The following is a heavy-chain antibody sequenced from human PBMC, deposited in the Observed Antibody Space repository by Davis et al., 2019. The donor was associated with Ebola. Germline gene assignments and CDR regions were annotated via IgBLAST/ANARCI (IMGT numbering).Heavy chain of an antibody. J-gene: IGHJ4*02. D-gene: IGHD2-2*01. Sequence: ASVKVSCKASGYTFTGYYMHWMRQAPGQGLEWMGWINPNSGGTNYAQKFQGRVTMTRDTSISTAYMELSRLRSDDTAVYYCARAGLYCSSTSCPKTPDYWGQGTLVTVSS. CDR3: ARAGLYCSSTSCPKTPDY. CDR1: GYTFTGYY. CDR2: INPNSGGT. V-gene: IGHV1-2*02.